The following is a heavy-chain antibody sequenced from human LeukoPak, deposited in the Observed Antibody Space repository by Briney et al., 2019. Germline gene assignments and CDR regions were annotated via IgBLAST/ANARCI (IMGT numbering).Heavy chain of an antibody. D-gene: IGHD3-22*01. J-gene: IGHJ4*02. CDR1: GFTVSSNY. V-gene: IGHV3-53*01. Sequence: GGSLRLSCAASGFTVSSNYMSWVRQAPGKGLEWVSVIYSGGSTYYADSVKGRFTISRDNSKNTLYLQMNSLSDEGTAVYYSARGDYDSSGYQTPFDYWGQGTLVTVSS. CDR2: IYSGGST. CDR3: ARGDYDSSGYQTPFDY.